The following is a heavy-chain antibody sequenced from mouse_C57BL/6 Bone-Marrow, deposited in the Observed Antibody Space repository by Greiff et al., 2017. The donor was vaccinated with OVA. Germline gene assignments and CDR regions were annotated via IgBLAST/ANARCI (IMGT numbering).Heavy chain of an antibody. CDR3: ARASNSEWFAY. V-gene: IGHV5-6*01. J-gene: IGHJ3*01. CDR1: GFTFSSYG. CDR2: ISSGGSYT. Sequence: EVQLVESGGDLVKPGGSLKLSCAASGFTFSSYGMSWVRQTPDKRLEWVATISSGGSYTYYPDSVKGRFTISRDNAKNTLYLQMSSLKSEDTAMYYCARASNSEWFAYRGEETLVTVSA. D-gene: IGHD4-1*01.